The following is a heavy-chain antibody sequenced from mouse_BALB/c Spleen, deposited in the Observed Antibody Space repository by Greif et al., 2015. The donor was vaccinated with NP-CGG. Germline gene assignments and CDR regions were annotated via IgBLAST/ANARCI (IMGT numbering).Heavy chain of an antibody. J-gene: IGHJ2*01. CDR1: GFTFSDYY. Sequence: EVQLVESGGGLVKPGGSLKLSCAASGFTFSDYYMYWVRQTPEKRLEWVATISDGGSYTYYPDSVKGRFTISRDSAKNNLYLQMSSLKSEDTAMYYCARDYFDYWGQGTTLTVSS. CDR2: ISDGGSYT. CDR3: ARDYFDY. V-gene: IGHV5-4*02.